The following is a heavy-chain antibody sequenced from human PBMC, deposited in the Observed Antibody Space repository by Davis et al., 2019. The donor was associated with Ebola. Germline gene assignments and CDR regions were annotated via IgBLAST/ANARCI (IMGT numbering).Heavy chain of an antibody. CDR3: AKTRCATCHPPGS. V-gene: IGHV3-23*01. Sequence: GESLKTPCAASGFTFSNYAMTWVRQAPGKGLEWVSGISGSGGRTDYGDSVKGRFTIPSDNSKNTLYVQVKSLRAEDTAIYYCAKTRCATCHPPGSLGQGTLVPVPS. CDR1: GFTFSNYA. J-gene: IGHJ5*02. D-gene: IGHD5-12*01. CDR2: ISGSGGRT.